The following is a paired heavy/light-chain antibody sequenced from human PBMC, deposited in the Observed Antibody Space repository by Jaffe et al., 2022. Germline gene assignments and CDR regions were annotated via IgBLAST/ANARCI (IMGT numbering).Heavy chain of an antibody. V-gene: IGHV7-4-1*02. CDR3: GGGSGYYTDDAFDI. J-gene: IGHJ3*02. CDR2: INTNTGNP. Sequence: QVQLVQSGSELKKPGASVKVSCKASGYTFTSYAMNWVRQAPGQGLEWMGWINTNTGNPTYAQGFTGRFVFSLDTSVSTAYLQISSLKAEDTAVYYCGGGSGYYTDDAFDIWGQGTMVTVSS. CDR1: GYTFTSYA. D-gene: IGHD3-3*01.
Light chain of an antibody. J-gene: IGLJ3*02. CDR1: SSNIGSNY. CDR2: RNN. V-gene: IGLV1-47*01. CDR3: AAWDDSLSAPNWV. Sequence: QSVLTQPPSASGTPGQRVTISCSGSSSNIGSNYVYWYQQLPGTAPKLLIYRNNQRPSGVPDRFSGSKSGTSASLAISGLRSEDEADYYCAAWDDSLSAPNWVFGGGTKLTVL.